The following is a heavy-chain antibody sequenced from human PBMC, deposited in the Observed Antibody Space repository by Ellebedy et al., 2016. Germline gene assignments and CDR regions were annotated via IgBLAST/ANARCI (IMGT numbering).Heavy chain of an antibody. CDR1: GYTFTSYY. V-gene: IGHV1-8*02. D-gene: IGHD6-19*01. J-gene: IGHJ6*03. CDR2: IIPIFGTA. CDR3: ARGKKVAGISLYYYYYMDV. Sequence: ASVKVSCXASGYTFTSYYMHWVRQAPGQGLEWMGGIIPIFGTANYAQKFQGRVTMTRNTSISTAYMELSSLRSEDTAVYYCARGKKVAGISLYYYYYMDVWGKGTTVTVSS.